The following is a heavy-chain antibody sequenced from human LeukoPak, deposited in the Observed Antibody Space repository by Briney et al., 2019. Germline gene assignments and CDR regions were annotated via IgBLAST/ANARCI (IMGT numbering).Heavy chain of an antibody. V-gene: IGHV3-13*01. J-gene: IGHJ4*02. CDR1: GFTFSSYD. CDR3: ARDSGEQRGFDY. Sequence: GGSLRLSCAASGFTFSSYDMHWVRQATGKGLEWVSAIGTAGDTYYPGSVKGRFTISGENAKNSLYLQMNSLRAGDTAVYYCARDSGEQRGFDYWGQGTLVTVSS. CDR2: IGTAGDT. D-gene: IGHD6-25*01.